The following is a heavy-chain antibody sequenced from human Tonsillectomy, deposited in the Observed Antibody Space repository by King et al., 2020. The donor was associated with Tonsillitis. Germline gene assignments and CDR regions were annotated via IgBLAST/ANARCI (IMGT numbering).Heavy chain of an antibody. CDR3: VKEHYRTATDCYGLDY. J-gene: IGHJ4*02. V-gene: IGHV3-23*04. Sequence: VQLVESGGDLVQPGGSLRLSCTASGFIFSAYAMSWVRRAPGKGLEGVSAINDRGDITYYTDSVKGRFTISRDNSENTLWLQMTSLGVEDTAVYYCVKEHYRTATDCYGLDYWGQGALVSVSS. D-gene: IGHD2-21*02. CDR1: GFIFSAYA. CDR2: INDRGDIT.